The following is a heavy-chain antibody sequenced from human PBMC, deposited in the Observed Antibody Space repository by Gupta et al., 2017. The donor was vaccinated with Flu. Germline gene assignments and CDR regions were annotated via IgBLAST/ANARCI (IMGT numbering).Heavy chain of an antibody. CDR2: ISTDNGDT. J-gene: IGHJ4*02. CDR3: ARGIMGDFAY. Sequence: QVHLVQSGAEVKKPGASVKVSCKASGYPFNTYGLTWVRQAPGPGLEWMGWISTDNGDTYYSQEFQGRLTMTTDTSTSTAYMELRGLRSDDTAVYFCARGIMGDFAYWGQGTLVTVSS. V-gene: IGHV1-18*01. D-gene: IGHD3-16*01. CDR1: GYPFNTYG.